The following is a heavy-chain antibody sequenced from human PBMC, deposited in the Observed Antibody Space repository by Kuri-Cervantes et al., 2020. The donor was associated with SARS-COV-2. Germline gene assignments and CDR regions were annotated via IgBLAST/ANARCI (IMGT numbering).Heavy chain of an antibody. CDR1: GYTFTSYG. V-gene: IGHV1-18*01. CDR3: ARGYGSRSSFDY. CDR2: ISIYYGDT. J-gene: IGHJ4*02. Sequence: ASVKVSCKASGYTFTSYGIGWVRQAPGQGLEWMGWISIYYGDTDYAQSFQDRVTMTTDTSTSTAYMELKSLRSDDTAVYYCARGYGSRSSFDYWGQGTLVTVSS. D-gene: IGHD6-13*01.